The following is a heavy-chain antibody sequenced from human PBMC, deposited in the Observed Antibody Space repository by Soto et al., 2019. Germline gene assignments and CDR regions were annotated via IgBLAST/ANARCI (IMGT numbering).Heavy chain of an antibody. V-gene: IGHV4-39*01. CDR2: IYYSGST. Sequence: SETLSLTCAFYGGSFSGYYWGLIRQPPGKGLEWIGSIYYSGSTYYNPSLKSRVTISVDTSKNQFSLKLSSVTAADTAVYYCARQWLDAFDIWGQGTMVTVSS. J-gene: IGHJ3*02. CDR3: ARQWLDAFDI. D-gene: IGHD6-19*01. CDR1: GGSFSGYY.